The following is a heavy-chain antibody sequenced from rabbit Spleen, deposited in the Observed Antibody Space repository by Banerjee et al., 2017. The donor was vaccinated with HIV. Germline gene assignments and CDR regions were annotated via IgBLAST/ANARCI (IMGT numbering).Heavy chain of an antibody. CDR3: ARDTSSSFSSYGMDL. Sequence: QSLEESGGDLVKPGASLTLSCTASGVSFNDKDVMCWVRQAPGKGLEWIACIDAGSSGFTYFATWAKGRFTISKTSSTTVTLQMTRLTAADTATYFCARDTSSSFSSYGMDLWGPGTLVTVS. CDR1: GVSFNDKDV. CDR2: IDAGSSGFT. D-gene: IGHD1-1*01. V-gene: IGHV1S40*01. J-gene: IGHJ6*01.